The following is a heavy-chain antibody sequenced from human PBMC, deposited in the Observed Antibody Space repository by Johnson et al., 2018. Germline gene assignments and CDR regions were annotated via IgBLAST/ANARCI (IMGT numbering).Heavy chain of an antibody. CDR2: IKQDGNEK. CDR3: ARNREFKSGPYDYYYYMDV. D-gene: IGHD2-8*02. Sequence: VQLVESGGGLVQPGGSLRLSCAASGFIFRNHYMSWARKAPGKGLEWVANIKQDGNEKYYVDSVKGRFTVSRDNAKNSLFLQMNSLRAEDTAVYYCARNREFKSGPYDYYYYMDVWGKGTTVTVSS. V-gene: IGHV3-7*01. J-gene: IGHJ6*03. CDR1: GFIFRNHY.